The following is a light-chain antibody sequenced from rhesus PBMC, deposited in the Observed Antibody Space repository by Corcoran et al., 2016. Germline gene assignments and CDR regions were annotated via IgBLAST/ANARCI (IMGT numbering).Light chain of an antibody. CDR3: QQGNSNPRT. CDR1: QDIKSY. J-gene: IGKJ1*01. V-gene: IGKV1-32*04. CDR2: NTN. Sequence: DIQMSQSPSSLSASVGDRVTITCRASQDIKSYLHWYQQKPGKAPKLLIYNTNRLASGVPSRFSGSGAGTDFTLTISSLQPEDFVTYYCQQGNSNPRTFGQGTKVEI.